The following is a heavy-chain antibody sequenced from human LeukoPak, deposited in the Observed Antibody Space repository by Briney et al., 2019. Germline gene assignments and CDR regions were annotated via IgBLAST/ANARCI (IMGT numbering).Heavy chain of an antibody. J-gene: IGHJ4*01. CDR3: ASSDSYGGIGHFDY. V-gene: IGHV3-23*01. CDR2: ISGSGGST. D-gene: IGHD2-21*01. CDR1: GFTFSSYA. Sequence: PGGSLRLSCAASGFTFSSYAMSWVRQAPGKGLEWVSAISGSGGSTYYADSVKGRFTISRDNSKNTLYLQMNSLRAEDTAVYYCASSDSYGGIGHFDYWGQGTLVTVSS.